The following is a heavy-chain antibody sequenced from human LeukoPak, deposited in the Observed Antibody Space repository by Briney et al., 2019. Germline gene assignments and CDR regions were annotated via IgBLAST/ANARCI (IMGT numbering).Heavy chain of an antibody. CDR2: ISSSSSTI. J-gene: IGHJ4*02. Sequence: PGGSLRLSCAASGFTFSSYSMNWVRQAPGKGLEWVSYISSSSSTIYYADSVKGRFTISRDNAKNSLYLQMNSLRAEDTAVYYCARDTAGDYWGQGTLVTVSS. V-gene: IGHV3-48*01. CDR3: ARDTAGDY. CDR1: GFTFSSYS. D-gene: IGHD4-17*01.